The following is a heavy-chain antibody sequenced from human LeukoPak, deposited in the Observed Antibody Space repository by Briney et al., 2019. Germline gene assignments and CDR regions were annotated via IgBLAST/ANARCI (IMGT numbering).Heavy chain of an antibody. Sequence: PGGSLRLSCAASGFTFSSYALSWVRQAPGKGLEWISAISGSGGSTYYSDSVKGRFTISRDNSKNTLYLQMNSLRAEDTAVYYCVKSDIVVVIATTHFDYGGQGTLVTVSS. CDR2: ISGSGGST. D-gene: IGHD2-15*01. V-gene: IGHV3-23*01. CDR3: VKSDIVVVIATTHFDY. CDR1: GFTFSSYA. J-gene: IGHJ4*02.